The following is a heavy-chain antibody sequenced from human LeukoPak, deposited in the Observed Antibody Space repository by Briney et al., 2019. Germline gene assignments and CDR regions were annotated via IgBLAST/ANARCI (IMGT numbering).Heavy chain of an antibody. D-gene: IGHD6-13*01. Sequence: PGGSLRLSCAASGFTVSSNYMSWVRQAPGKGLEWVSVIYSGGSTYYADSVKGRFTISRDNSKNTLYLQMNSLRAEDTAVYYCARAPYSSSWYDYWGQGPLVTVSS. CDR3: ARAPYSSSWYDY. J-gene: IGHJ4*02. CDR2: IYSGGST. V-gene: IGHV3-66*01. CDR1: GFTVSSNY.